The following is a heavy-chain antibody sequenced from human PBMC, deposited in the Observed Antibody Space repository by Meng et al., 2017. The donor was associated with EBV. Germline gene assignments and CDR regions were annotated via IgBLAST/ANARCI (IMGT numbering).Heavy chain of an antibody. CDR3: ARGPDYYSNYYYFDY. V-gene: IGHV1-3*01. J-gene: IGHJ4*02. Sequence: QVQLVQSGAEVKKPXXSXKGXCXXSGYTFTSYAMHWVRQAPGQRLEWMGWINAGNGNTKYSQKFQGRVTITRDTSASTAYMELSSLRSEDAAVYYCARGPDYYSNYYYFDYWGQGTLVTVSS. D-gene: IGHD4-11*01. CDR2: INAGNGNT. CDR1: GYTFTSYA.